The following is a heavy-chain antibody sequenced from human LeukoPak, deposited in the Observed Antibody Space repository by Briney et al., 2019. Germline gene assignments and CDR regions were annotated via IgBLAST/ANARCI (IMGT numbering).Heavy chain of an antibody. Sequence: GGSLGLSCAASGFTFSSYAMSWVRQAPGKGLEWVSAISGSGGSTYYADSVKGRFTISRDNSKNTLYLQMNSLRAEDTAVYYCAKGLHDYGDYYYYGMDVWGQGTTVTVSS. CDR2: ISGSGGST. J-gene: IGHJ6*02. CDR1: GFTFSSYA. V-gene: IGHV3-23*01. CDR3: AKGLHDYGDYYYYGMDV. D-gene: IGHD4-17*01.